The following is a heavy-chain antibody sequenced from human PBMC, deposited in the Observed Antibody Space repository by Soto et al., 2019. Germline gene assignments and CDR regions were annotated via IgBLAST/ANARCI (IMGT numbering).Heavy chain of an antibody. V-gene: IGHV3-15*01. J-gene: IGHJ4*02. CDR3: TTDRYSSGYYFGYFDC. CDR2: IKSKTDGGTT. D-gene: IGHD3-22*01. Sequence: GGSLRLSCAASGLTFSNAWMNWVRQAPGKGLEWVGRIKSKTDGGTTDYAAPVKGRFTISRDDSQNTLYLQMNSLKTEDTAVYYCTTDRYSSGYYFGYFDCWGQGTLVTVSS. CDR1: GLTFSNAW.